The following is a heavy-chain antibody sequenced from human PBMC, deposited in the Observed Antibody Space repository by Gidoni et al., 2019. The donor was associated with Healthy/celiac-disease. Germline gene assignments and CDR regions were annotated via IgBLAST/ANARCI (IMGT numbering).Heavy chain of an antibody. CDR2: IYYSGST. J-gene: IGHJ6*02. D-gene: IGHD6-6*01. CDR1: GGSISSGGYY. Sequence: QVQLQESGPGLVKPSQTLSLTCTVSGGSISSGGYYWSWIRQHPGKGLEWIVYIYYSGSTYYNPSRKRRVTISVDTSKNQFSLKMSAVTAADTAGYYCARDGDYNSSSSSYYGMDVWGQGTTVTVSS. CDR3: ARDGDYNSSSSSYYGMDV. V-gene: IGHV4-31*03.